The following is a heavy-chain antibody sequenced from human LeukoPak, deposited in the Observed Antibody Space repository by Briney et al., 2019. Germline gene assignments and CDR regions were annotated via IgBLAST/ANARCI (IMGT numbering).Heavy chain of an antibody. CDR1: GVTPSDCA. J-gene: IGHJ4*02. V-gene: IGHV3-23*01. CDR3: AKDHSRGSSWSDY. CDR2: ISGSGGST. D-gene: IGHD6-13*01. Sequence: GGALRLSCAGSGVTPSDCAMSWVRQAPGKGLEWGSGISGSGGSTYYADSVKGRFTISRDNSKNTLYLQMNSLRAEDTAVYYCAKDHSRGSSWSDYWGQGTLVTVSS.